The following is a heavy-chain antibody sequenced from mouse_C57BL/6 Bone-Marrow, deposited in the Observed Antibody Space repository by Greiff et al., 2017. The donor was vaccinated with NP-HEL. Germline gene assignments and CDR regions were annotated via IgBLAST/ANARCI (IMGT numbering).Heavy chain of an antibody. V-gene: IGHV1-5*01. CDR2: IYPGNSDT. CDR3: TRSKPYYYGSSYRFAY. CDR1: GYTFTSYW. J-gene: IGHJ3*01. D-gene: IGHD1-1*01. Sequence: EVQLQQSGTVLARPGASVKMSCKTSGYTFTSYWMHWVKQRPGQGLEWIGAIYPGNSDTSYNQKFKGKAKLTAVTSASTAYMELSSLTNEDSAVYYCTRSKPYYYGSSYRFAYWGQGTLVTVSA.